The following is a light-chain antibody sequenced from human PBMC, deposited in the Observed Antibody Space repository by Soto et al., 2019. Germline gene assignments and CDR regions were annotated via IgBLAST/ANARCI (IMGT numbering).Light chain of an antibody. CDR1: QSVGSSN. Sequence: EIVLTQSPGTLSLSPGERATLSCRARQSVGSSNLAWYHQKPGQAPRLLIYGASNRATGIPDRIRGSGSGTDFTLTISRLEPEDFAVYYCQQYGTSPWTFGQGTKVDIK. CDR2: GAS. V-gene: IGKV3-20*01. CDR3: QQYGTSPWT. J-gene: IGKJ1*01.